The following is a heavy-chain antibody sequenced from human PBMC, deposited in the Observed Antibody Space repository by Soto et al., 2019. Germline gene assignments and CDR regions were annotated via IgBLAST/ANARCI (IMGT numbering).Heavy chain of an antibody. CDR2: IYYSGST. Sequence: PSETLSLASTFSGGSISIRSYDWGWIRQPPGKGRKWIGSIYYSGSTYYNPSLKSRVTISVDTSKNQFSLKLSSVTAADTAVYYCARGQNTYDYDSSGPLTGWFDPWGQGTLVTVSS. CDR1: GGSISIRSYD. V-gene: IGHV4-39*01. CDR3: ARGQNTYDYDSSGPLTGWFDP. D-gene: IGHD3-22*01. J-gene: IGHJ5*02.